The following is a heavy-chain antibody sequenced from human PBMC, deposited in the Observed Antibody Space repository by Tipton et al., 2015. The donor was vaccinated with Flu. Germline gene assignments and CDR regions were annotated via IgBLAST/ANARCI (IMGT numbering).Heavy chain of an antibody. CDR1: GFTFSSYD. CDR3: ARGPLPDSNWYNDMDV. V-gene: IGHV3-13*01. J-gene: IGHJ6*02. Sequence: SLRLSCAASGFTFSSYDMHWVRQATGEGLQWVSGIDSAGDTYYLDSVKGRFTISRDNAKNSLYLQMNSLRVGDTAVYFCARGPLPDSNWYNDMDVWGQGTTVSVSS. CDR2: IDSAGDT. D-gene: IGHD6-13*01.